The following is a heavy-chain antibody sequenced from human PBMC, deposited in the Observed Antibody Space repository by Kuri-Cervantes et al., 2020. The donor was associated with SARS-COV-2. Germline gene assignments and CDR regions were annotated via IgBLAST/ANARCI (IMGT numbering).Heavy chain of an antibody. J-gene: IGHJ3*02. V-gene: IGHV4-38-2*02. Sequence: ESLKISCTVSGYSISSGYYWGWIRQPPGKGLEWIGSIYHSGSTYYNPSLKSRVTISVDTSKNQFSLKLSSVTAADTAVYYCATYGEAFDIWGQGTMVTVSS. D-gene: IGHD4-17*01. CDR2: IYHSGST. CDR1: GYSISSGYY. CDR3: ATYGEAFDI.